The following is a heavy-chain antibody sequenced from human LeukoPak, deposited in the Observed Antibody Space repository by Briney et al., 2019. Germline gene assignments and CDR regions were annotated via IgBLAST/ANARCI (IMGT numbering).Heavy chain of an antibody. CDR1: GFTFSSYG. J-gene: IGHJ4*02. Sequence: PGGSLRLSCAASGFTFSSYGMHWVRQAPGKGLEWVAFIRYDGSNKYYADSAKGRFTISRDNSKNTLYLQMNSLRAEDTAVYYCAKVGSSGWYRENFDYWGQGTLVTVSS. V-gene: IGHV3-30*02. CDR2: IRYDGSNK. D-gene: IGHD6-19*01. CDR3: AKVGSSGWYRENFDY.